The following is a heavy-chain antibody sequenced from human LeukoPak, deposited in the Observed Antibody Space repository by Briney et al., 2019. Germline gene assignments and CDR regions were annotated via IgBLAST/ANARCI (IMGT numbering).Heavy chain of an antibody. CDR3: ASGWGGQGGSWGALDL. V-gene: IGHV3-13*01. J-gene: IGHJ5*02. CDR1: GFYFNDYD. Sequence: PGGSLRLSCAASGFYFNDYDMHWVRQAAGKRLEWVSGIGTVADTFYPDSVKGRFTISRENAKNYVYLQMNSLRPGDTAIYYCASGWGGQGGSWGALDLWGQGILVTVSS. CDR2: IGTVADT. D-gene: IGHD6-19*01.